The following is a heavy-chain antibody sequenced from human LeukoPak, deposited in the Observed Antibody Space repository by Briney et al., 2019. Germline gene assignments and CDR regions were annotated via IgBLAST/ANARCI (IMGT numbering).Heavy chain of an antibody. CDR2: ISSSSSTI. D-gene: IGHD1-26*01. CDR3: ARRTWQLLRILDY. CDR1: GFTFSSYS. J-gene: IGHJ4*02. V-gene: IGHV3-48*02. Sequence: GGSLRLSCVASGFTFSSYSMSWGRQAPGKGLEWVSYISSSSSTIYYADSVKGRFTISRDNAKNSLYLQMNSLRDEDTAVYYCARRTWQLLRILDYWGQGTLVTVSS.